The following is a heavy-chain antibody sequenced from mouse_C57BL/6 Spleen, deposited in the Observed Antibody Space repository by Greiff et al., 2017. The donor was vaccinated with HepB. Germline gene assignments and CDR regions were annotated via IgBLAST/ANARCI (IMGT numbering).Heavy chain of an antibody. Sequence: QVHVKQSGPELVRPGASVKISCKAPGYTFTSHWMQWVRQRPGQGLEWIGEIFPGSGSTYYHEKFKGKATLTVDTSSSTAYMQRSSLTSEDAAVYFCALVYYGNYGFAYWGQGTLVTVSA. J-gene: IGHJ3*01. CDR2: IFPGSGST. D-gene: IGHD2-1*01. V-gene: IGHV1-56*01. CDR1: GYTFTSHW. CDR3: ALVYYGNYGFAY.